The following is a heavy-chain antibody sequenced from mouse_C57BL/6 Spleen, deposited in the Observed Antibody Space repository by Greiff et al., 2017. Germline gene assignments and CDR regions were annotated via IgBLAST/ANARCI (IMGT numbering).Heavy chain of an antibody. J-gene: IGHJ2*01. CDR3: TRYGRSRGYDPSFDY. D-gene: IGHD3-1*01. CDR2: IDPSDSYT. Sequence: QVQLQLPGAELVRPGPSVKLSCKASGYTFTSYWMRGVKQRPGQGLERIGVIDPSDSYTNYNQKFKGKATLTVDTSSSTSYMQLSRRTAEDYAVYYCTRYGRSRGYDPSFDYWGQGTTLTVSS. CDR1: GYTFTSYW. V-gene: IGHV1-59*01.